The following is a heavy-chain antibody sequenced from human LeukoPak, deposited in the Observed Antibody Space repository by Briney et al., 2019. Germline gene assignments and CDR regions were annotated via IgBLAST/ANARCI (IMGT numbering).Heavy chain of an antibody. Sequence: GASVKVSCKASGYTFTSYYMHWVRQAPGQGLEWMGIINPSGGSTSYAQKFQGRVTMTRDTSTSTVYMELSSLRSDDTAVYYCARDGLYGSGLHYMDVWGKGTTVTVSS. CDR1: GYTFTSYY. D-gene: IGHD3-10*01. J-gene: IGHJ6*03. V-gene: IGHV1-46*01. CDR2: INPSGGST. CDR3: ARDGLYGSGLHYMDV.